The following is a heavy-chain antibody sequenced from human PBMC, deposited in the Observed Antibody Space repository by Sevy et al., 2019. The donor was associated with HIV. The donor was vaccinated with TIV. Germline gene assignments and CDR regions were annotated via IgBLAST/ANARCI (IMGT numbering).Heavy chain of an antibody. D-gene: IGHD6-19*01. CDR2: IKQDGSEK. CDR3: AREQREIAVSGDFDI. J-gene: IGHJ3*02. CDR1: GFTFSSYW. V-gene: IGHV3-7*03. Sequence: GGSLRLSCAASGFTFSSYWMSWVRQAPGKGLEWVANIKQDGSEKYYVDSVKGRFTISRDNAKNSLYLQMNSLRAEDTAVYYCAREQREIAVSGDFDIWGQGTMVTVSS.